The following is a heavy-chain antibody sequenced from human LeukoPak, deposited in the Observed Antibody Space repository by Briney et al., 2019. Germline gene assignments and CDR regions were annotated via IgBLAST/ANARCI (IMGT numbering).Heavy chain of an antibody. CDR2: ISYDGSNK. D-gene: IGHD4-17*01. J-gene: IGHJ6*02. V-gene: IGHV3-30-3*01. CDR3: ARDLRDYLAGYYYYGMDV. CDR1: GFTFSSYA. Sequence: GGSLRLSCAASGFTFSSYAMHWVRQAPGKGLGWVAVISYDGSNKYYADSVKGRFTISRDNSKNTLYLQMNSLRAEDTAVYYCARDLRDYLAGYYYYGMDVWGQGTTVTVSS.